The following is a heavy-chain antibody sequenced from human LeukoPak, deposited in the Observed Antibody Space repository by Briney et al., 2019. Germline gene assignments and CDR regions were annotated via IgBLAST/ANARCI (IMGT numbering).Heavy chain of an antibody. V-gene: IGHV4-59*11. Sequence: SETLSLTCTVSGGSISSHYWSWIRQPPGKGLEWIGYIYYSGSTNYNPSLKSRVTISVDTSKNQFSLKLSSVTAEDTALYYCAKDIVRGGHYYDSSGYYGPYFDYWGQGTLVTVSS. CDR3: AKDIVRGGHYYDSSGYYGPYFDY. D-gene: IGHD3-22*01. J-gene: IGHJ4*02. CDR1: GGSISSHY. CDR2: IYYSGST.